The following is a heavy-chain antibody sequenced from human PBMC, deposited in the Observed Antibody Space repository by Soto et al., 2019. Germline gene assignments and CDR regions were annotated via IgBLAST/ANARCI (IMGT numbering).Heavy chain of an antibody. CDR3: VSGYPWVGFDY. Sequence: PSETLSLTCAVSGYSISSSNWWGWIRQPPGKGLEWIGYIYYSGTTYYNPSLKSRVTMSVDTSKNQFSLKLTSVTAVDTAVYYCVSGYPWVGFDYWGQGTLVTVSS. CDR2: IYYSGTT. J-gene: IGHJ4*02. V-gene: IGHV4-28*01. D-gene: IGHD5-18*01. CDR1: GYSISSSNW.